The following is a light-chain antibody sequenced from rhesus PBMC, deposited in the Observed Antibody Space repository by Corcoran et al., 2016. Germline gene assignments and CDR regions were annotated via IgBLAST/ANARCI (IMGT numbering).Light chain of an antibody. CDR3: SSYAGSNSFI. CDR2: DVS. CDR1: SSDLGGYNY. Sequence: QAALTKPPSVSGSHGQSVTISCTGTSSDLGGYNYVSWYQQHPGKAPKLMIYDVSKRPSGVSDRFSCSKSGNTASLTISGLKAEDEADYYCSSYAGSNSFIFGAGTRLTVL. J-gene: IGLJ1*01. V-gene: IGLV2-23*01.